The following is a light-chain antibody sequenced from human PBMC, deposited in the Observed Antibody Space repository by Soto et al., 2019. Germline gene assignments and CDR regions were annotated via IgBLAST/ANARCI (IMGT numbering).Light chain of an antibody. Sequence: DVVMTQSPLSLPVTPGQPASISCRSSQSLVYSDGYAYVNWFHQRPGQSPRRLIYQASKRDSGVPDRVSGSGSGTDFTLQINRVEAEDVGIYYCMQATHSPPTFGRGTRVEIK. V-gene: IGKV2-30*01. CDR2: QAS. CDR1: QSLVYSDGYAY. J-gene: IGKJ1*01. CDR3: MQATHSPPT.